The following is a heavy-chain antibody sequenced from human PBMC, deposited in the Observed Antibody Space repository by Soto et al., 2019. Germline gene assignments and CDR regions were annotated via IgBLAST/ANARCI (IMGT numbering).Heavy chain of an antibody. J-gene: IGHJ6*02. CDR3: AREYYDFWRGLDV. D-gene: IGHD3-3*01. CDR2: ISSSGSTI. Sequence: VQLVESGGGLVQPGGSLRLSCAASGFTFSSYEMNWVRQAPGKGLEWVSYISSSGSTIYYADSVKGRFTISRDNAKHSLYLQMNSLRAEDTAVYYCAREYYDFWRGLDVWGQGTTVTVSS. V-gene: IGHV3-48*03. CDR1: GFTFSSYE.